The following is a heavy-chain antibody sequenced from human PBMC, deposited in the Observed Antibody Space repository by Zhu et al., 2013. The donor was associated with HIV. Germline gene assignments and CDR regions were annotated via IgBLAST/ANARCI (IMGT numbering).Heavy chain of an antibody. Sequence: QVQLVQSGAEVKKPGASVKVSCKASGYTFTGYYLHWVRQAPGQGLEWMGWINPNSGGTKYAQKFQGRVTMTRDTSISTAYMELSRLRSDDTAVYYCARVTLITMIALGYWGQGTLVTVSS. J-gene: IGHJ4*02. V-gene: IGHV1-2*02. D-gene: IGHD3-22*01. CDR2: INPNSGGT. CDR1: GYTFTGYY. CDR3: ARVTLITMIALGY.